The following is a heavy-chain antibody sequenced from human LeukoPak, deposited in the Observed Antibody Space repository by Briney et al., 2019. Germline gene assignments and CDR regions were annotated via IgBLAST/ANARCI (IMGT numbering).Heavy chain of an antibody. D-gene: IGHD6-13*01. Sequence: PSETLSLTCAVYGGSFSGYYWSWIRQPPGKGLEWIGEINHSGSTNYNPSLKSRVTISVDTSKNQFSLKLSSVTAADTAVYYCASLGGIAAAGIPRYGMDVWGKGTTVTVSS. V-gene: IGHV4-34*01. J-gene: IGHJ6*04. CDR2: INHSGST. CDR1: GGSFSGYY. CDR3: ASLGGIAAAGIPRYGMDV.